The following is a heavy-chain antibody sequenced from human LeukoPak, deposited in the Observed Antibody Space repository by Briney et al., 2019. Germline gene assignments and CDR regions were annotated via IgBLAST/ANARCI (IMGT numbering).Heavy chain of an antibody. V-gene: IGHV3-23*01. CDR3: AKPYYYDSSGYSS. J-gene: IGHJ4*02. CDR2: ISGSGGST. D-gene: IGHD3-22*01. CDR1: GFTFSSYA. Sequence: GGSLRLSCAASGFTFSSYAMSWVRQAPGKGLEWVSAISGSGGSTYYADSVKSRFTISRDNSKNTLYLQMNSLRAEDTAVYYCAKPYYYDSSGYSSWGQGTLVTVSS.